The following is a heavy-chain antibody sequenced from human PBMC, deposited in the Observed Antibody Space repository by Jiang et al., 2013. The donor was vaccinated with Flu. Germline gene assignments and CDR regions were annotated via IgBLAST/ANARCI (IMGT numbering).Heavy chain of an antibody. J-gene: IGHJ4*02. CDR1: GGSISSSVYY. CDR3: ARLGQWLEPNYFDS. V-gene: IGHV4-39*01. D-gene: IGHD6-19*01. CDR2: IYYTGSS. Sequence: LLKPSETLSLTCSVSGGSISSSVYYWGWIRQPPGKGLEWIGSIYYTGSSSYNPSLKSRVTISVDTSKNRFSLKLSSVTAADTAMYYCARLGQWLEPNYFDSWGQGTLVTVSS.